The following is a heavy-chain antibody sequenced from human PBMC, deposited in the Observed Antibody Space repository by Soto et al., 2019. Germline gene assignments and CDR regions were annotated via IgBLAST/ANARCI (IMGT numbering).Heavy chain of an antibody. Sequence: EVQRVQSGAEVKKPGESLKISCKGSGYSFTSYWIGWVLQMPGKGLEWMGLIYPGDSDTRYSPSFQGQVTISADKSISTAYLQWSSLKASDTAMYYCARPHCSSTSCYPPGAFDIWGQGTMVTVSS. CDR2: IYPGDSDT. J-gene: IGHJ3*02. CDR3: ARPHCSSTSCYPPGAFDI. CDR1: GYSFTSYW. V-gene: IGHV5-51*03. D-gene: IGHD2-2*01.